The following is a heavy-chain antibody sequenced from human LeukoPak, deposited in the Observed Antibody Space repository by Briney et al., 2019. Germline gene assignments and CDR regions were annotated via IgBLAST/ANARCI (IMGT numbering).Heavy chain of an antibody. Sequence: SETLSLTCTVSGGSISSSSYYWGWIRQPPGKGLEWIGSIYYSGSTYYNPSLKSRVTISVDTSKNQFSLKLSSVTAADTAVYYCARHGYSGYSYYFDYWGQGTLVSVSS. D-gene: IGHD5-12*01. CDR1: GGSISSSSYY. CDR2: IYYSGST. CDR3: ARHGYSGYSYYFDY. V-gene: IGHV4-39*01. J-gene: IGHJ4*02.